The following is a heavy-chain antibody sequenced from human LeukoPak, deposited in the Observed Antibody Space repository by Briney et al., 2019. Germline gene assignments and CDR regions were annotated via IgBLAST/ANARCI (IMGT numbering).Heavy chain of an antibody. CDR1: GFTFSSYS. CDR3: ARVPIMVRGFEEGSSRWLFDY. CDR2: ISSSSSYI. D-gene: IGHD3-10*01. V-gene: IGHV3-21*01. J-gene: IGHJ4*02. Sequence: GGSLRLSCAASGFTFSSYSMNWVRQAPGKGLEWVSSISSSSSYIYYADSVKGRFTISRDNAKNSLYLQMNSLRAEDTAVYYCARVPIMVRGFEEGSSRWLFDYWGQGTLVTVSS.